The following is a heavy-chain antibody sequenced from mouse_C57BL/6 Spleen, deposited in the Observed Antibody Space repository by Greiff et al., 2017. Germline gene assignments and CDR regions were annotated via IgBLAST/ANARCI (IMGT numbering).Heavy chain of an antibody. J-gene: IGHJ2*01. CDR3: ARWGGYVDY. V-gene: IGHV1-64*01. Sequence: QVQLQQPGAELVKPGASVKLSCKASGYTFTSYWMHWVKQRPGQGLEWIGMIHLNSGSTNYNEKFKSKATLTADKSSSTAYMQLSSLTSEDSAVYYCARWGGYVDYWGQGTTLTVSS. CDR2: IHLNSGST. CDR1: GYTFTSYW.